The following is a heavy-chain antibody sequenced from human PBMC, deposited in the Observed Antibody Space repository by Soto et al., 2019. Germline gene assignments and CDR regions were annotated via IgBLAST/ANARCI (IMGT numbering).Heavy chain of an antibody. V-gene: IGHV4-30-4*01. CDR3: ASGLSGDKVDQ. D-gene: IGHD2-21*01. CDR2: IYNSGNT. Sequence: SETLSLTCTVSGGSISDGAYYWSWIRQPPGKGLEWIGHIYNSGNTYNNPSLKSRLTISVDTSKNQFSLNLNSVTAADTAVYYCASGLSGDKVDQWGQGTLVTVSS. CDR1: GGSISDGAYY. J-gene: IGHJ4*02.